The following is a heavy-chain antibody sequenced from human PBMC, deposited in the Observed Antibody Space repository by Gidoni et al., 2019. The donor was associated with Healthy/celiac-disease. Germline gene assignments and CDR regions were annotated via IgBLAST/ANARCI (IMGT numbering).Heavy chain of an antibody. CDR2: INAGNGNT. D-gene: IGHD6-6*01. Sequence: QVQLVQSGAEVKKPGASVKVSCKASGYTFTSYAMHWVRQAPGQRLEWMGWINAGNGNTKYSQKFQGRVTITRDTSASTAYMELSSLRSEDTAVYYCARGLVSLDGMDVWGQGTTVTVSS. J-gene: IGHJ6*02. CDR1: GYTFTSYA. CDR3: ARGLVSLDGMDV. V-gene: IGHV1-3*01.